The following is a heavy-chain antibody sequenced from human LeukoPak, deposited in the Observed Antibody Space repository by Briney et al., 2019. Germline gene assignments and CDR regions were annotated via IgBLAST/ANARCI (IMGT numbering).Heavy chain of an antibody. CDR1: GGSISSYY. D-gene: IGHD3-22*01. CDR3: ARVSDSSGYYYCNY. Sequence: PSETLSLTCTVSGGSISSYYWSWIRQPPGKGLEWIGSIYHSGSTYYNPSLKSRVTISVDTSKNQFSLKLSSVTAADTAVYYCARVSDSSGYYYCNYWGQGTLVTVSS. CDR2: IYHSGST. V-gene: IGHV4-38-2*02. J-gene: IGHJ4*02.